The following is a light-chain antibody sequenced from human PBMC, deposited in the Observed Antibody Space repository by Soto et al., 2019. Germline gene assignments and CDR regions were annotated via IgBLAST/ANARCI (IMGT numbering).Light chain of an antibody. CDR1: QSISSY. V-gene: IGKV3-15*01. J-gene: IGKJ4*01. CDR2: GAS. CDR3: QQYNNWPPLT. Sequence: EIVMTQSPATLSVSPGERATLSCRASQSISSYLAWYQQKLGQAPRLLIYGASTRATGIPARFSGSGSGTEFTLTISSLQSEDFAVYYCQQYNNWPPLTFGGGTKVEIK.